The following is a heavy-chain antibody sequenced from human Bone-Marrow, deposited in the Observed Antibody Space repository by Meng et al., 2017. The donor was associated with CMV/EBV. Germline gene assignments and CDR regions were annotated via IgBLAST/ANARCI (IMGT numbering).Heavy chain of an antibody. CDR2: MNPNSGNA. V-gene: IGHV1-8*02. CDR3: AREGSDSSSWYHLYYYYGMDV. J-gene: IGHJ6*02. CDR1: GGTFSSYA. Sequence: ASVKVSCKASGGTFSSYAINWVRQATGQGLEWMGWMNPNSGNAGYAQKFQGRVTMTRNTSISTAYMELSSLRSEDTAVYYCAREGSDSSSWYHLYYYYGMDVWGQGTTVTVSS. D-gene: IGHD6-13*01.